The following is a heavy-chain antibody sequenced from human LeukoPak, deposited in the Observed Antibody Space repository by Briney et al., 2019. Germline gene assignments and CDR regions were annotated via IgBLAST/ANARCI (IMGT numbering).Heavy chain of an antibody. CDR3: ARENWTYGDAFDI. Sequence: GGSLRLSGAASGFTLRSYGVHWGGRAPGKGLEWVAVIWYDGSNKYYADSVKGRLTISRDNSKNTLYLQMNSLRAEDTAVYYCARENWTYGDAFDIWGQGTMVTVTS. CDR1: GFTLRSYG. D-gene: IGHD1-7*01. CDR2: IWYDGSNK. V-gene: IGHV3-33*01. J-gene: IGHJ3*02.